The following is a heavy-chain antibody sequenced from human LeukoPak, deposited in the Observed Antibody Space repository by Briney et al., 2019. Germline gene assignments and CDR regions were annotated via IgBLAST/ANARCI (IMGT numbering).Heavy chain of an antibody. CDR3: ARQKLELPTFAAFDI. Sequence: KPSETLSLTCTVSGASISSSSYYWGWIRQPAGKGLEWFGGIYYGGSTYYTPSLKSRVTISVDTSKNQFSLKLSSVTAADTAVYYCARQKLELPTFAAFDIWGQGTMVTVSS. D-gene: IGHD1-7*01. V-gene: IGHV4-39*01. J-gene: IGHJ3*02. CDR2: IYYGGST. CDR1: GASISSSSYY.